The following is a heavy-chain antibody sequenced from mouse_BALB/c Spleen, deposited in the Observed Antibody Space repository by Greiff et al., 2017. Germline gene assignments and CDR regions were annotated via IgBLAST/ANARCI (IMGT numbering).Heavy chain of an antibody. CDR3: ARDRDYYGSSYGYFDY. CDR2: IWAGGST. Sequence: VKVVESGPGLVAPSQSLSITCTVSGFSLTSYGVHWVRQPPGKGLEWLGVIWAGGSTNYNSALMSRLSISKDNSKSQVFLKMNSLQTDDTAMYYCARDRDYYGSSYGYFDYWGQGTTLTVSS. V-gene: IGHV2-9*02. D-gene: IGHD1-1*01. CDR1: GFSLTSYG. J-gene: IGHJ2*01.